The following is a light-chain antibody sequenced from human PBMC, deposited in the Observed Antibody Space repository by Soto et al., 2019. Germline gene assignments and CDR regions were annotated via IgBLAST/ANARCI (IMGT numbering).Light chain of an antibody. CDR2: GAS. Sequence: EIVLTQSPGTLSLSPGERATLSCRASQSVGSSYLAWYQQKPGQAPRLLMYGASNRATGITDRFTGSGTGTEVTLTISRLEPEDLAVYYCQQYNSAPLTFGRGPKLELK. J-gene: IGKJ1*01. CDR3: QQYNSAPLT. V-gene: IGKV3-20*01. CDR1: QSVGSSY.